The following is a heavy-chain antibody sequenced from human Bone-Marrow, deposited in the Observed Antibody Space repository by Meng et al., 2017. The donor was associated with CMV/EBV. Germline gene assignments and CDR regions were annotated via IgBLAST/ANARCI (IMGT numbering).Heavy chain of an antibody. CDR1: GFTFSSYA. V-gene: IGHV3-23*01. CDR3: AKGAIFGVTAPDY. D-gene: IGHD3-3*01. Sequence: GGSLRLSCAASGFTFSSYAMSWVRQAPGKGLEWVSAISGSGGSTYYADSVKGRFTISRDISQNTLYLQMNSLRAEDTAVYYCAKGAIFGVTAPDYWGQGKLVTVSS. J-gene: IGHJ4*02. CDR2: ISGSGGST.